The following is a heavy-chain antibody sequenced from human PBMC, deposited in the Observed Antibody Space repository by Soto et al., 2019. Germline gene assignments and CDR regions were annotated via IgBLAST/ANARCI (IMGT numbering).Heavy chain of an antibody. J-gene: IGHJ4*02. Sequence: GGALRLSCAASGFTFSSYAMSWVRQAPGKGVEWVSAIIVSGGSTYYSDSVKGRFTISRDNSKNTLYLQMNSLRAEDTAVYYCAKKLAEAGRLDXWGQGTLVTVSX. CDR1: GFTFSSYA. CDR2: IIVSGGST. D-gene: IGHD6-19*01. V-gene: IGHV3-23*01. CDR3: AKKLAEAGRLDX.